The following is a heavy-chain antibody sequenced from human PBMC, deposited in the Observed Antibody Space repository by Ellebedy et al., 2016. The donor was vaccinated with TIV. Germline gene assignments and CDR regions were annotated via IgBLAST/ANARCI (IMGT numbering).Heavy chain of an antibody. CDR2: ISSDGSHI. CDR3: ARGRPGGYMDV. CDR1: GFTFSSYY. V-gene: IGHV3-74*01. J-gene: IGHJ6*03. Sequence: GESLKISCAASGFTFSSYYMHWVRQAPGKGLVWVSHISSDGSHINYADSVKGRFTISRDTAQNSLYLQMNSLRAEDTAVYYCARGRPGGYMDVWGKGTTVTVSS. D-gene: IGHD1-14*01.